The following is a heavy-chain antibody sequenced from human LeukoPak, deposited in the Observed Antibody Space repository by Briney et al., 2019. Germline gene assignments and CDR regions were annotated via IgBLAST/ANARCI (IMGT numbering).Heavy chain of an antibody. V-gene: IGHV4-39*01. CDR3: ARGSSGMVFAFDI. D-gene: IGHD3-22*01. J-gene: IGHJ3*02. Sequence: PSETLSLTCTVSGGSISSSSYYWGWIRQPPGKGLEWIGSIYYSGSTYYNPPLKSRVTISVDTSKNQFSLKLSSVTAADTAVYYCARGSSGMVFAFDIWGQGTMVTVSS. CDR1: GGSISSSSYY. CDR2: IYYSGST.